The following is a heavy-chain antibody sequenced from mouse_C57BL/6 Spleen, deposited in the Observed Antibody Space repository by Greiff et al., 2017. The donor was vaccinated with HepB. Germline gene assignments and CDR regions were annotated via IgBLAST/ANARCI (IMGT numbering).Heavy chain of an antibody. J-gene: IGHJ1*03. Sequence: QVQLQQSGAELVKPGASVKLSCKATGYTFTEYTIHWVKQRSGQGLEWIGWFYPGSGSIKYNEKFKDKATLTADKSSSTVYMELSRLTSEDSAVYFSKGQEEGGGSNWYFDVWGTGTTVTVSS. CDR2: FYPGSGSI. V-gene: IGHV1-62-2*01. CDR3: KGQEEGGGSNWYFDV. D-gene: IGHD5-1*01. CDR1: GYTFTEYT.